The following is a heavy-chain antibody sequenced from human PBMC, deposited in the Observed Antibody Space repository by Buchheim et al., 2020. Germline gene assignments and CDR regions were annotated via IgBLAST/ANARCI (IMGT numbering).Heavy chain of an antibody. D-gene: IGHD2-2*01. Sequence: EVQLVESGGGLVQPGGSLRLSCAASGFSFSDYSMNWVRQAPGKGLVWLSYISSGSRTIYYADSVKGRFTISRDDAKNSLYLQLSNLRVDDTAVYYCARGPHSYQALLAYGDYWGQGSL. CDR3: ARGPHSYQALLAYGDY. V-gene: IGHV3-48*01. CDR2: ISSGSRTI. J-gene: IGHJ4*02. CDR1: GFSFSDYS.